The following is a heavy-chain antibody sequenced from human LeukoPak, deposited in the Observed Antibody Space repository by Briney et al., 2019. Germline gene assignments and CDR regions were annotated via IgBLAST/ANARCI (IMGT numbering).Heavy chain of an antibody. Sequence: GGSLRLSCAASGFNFNTYDMHWVRQAPGKGLEWVAVIWYDGSNKYYADSVKGRFTISRDNSKNTLYLQMNSLRAEDTAVYYCARDSMVGIPFDYWGQGTLVTVSS. J-gene: IGHJ4*02. CDR2: IWYDGSNK. CDR3: ARDSMVGIPFDY. V-gene: IGHV3-33*08. CDR1: GFNFNTYD. D-gene: IGHD1-26*01.